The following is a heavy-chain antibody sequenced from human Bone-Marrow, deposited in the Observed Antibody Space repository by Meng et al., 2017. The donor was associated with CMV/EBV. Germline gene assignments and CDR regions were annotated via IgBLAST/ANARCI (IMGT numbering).Heavy chain of an antibody. Sequence: SETLSLTCAVYGGSFSGYYWSWIRQPPGKGLEWIGDINHSGSTNYNPSLKSRVTISVDTSKNQFSLKLSSVTAADTAVYYCARDRYCSSTSCRGAFDIWGQGKMVTVSS. CDR1: GGSFSGYY. V-gene: IGHV4-34*01. D-gene: IGHD2-2*01. CDR2: INHSGST. CDR3: ARDRYCSSTSCRGAFDI. J-gene: IGHJ3*02.